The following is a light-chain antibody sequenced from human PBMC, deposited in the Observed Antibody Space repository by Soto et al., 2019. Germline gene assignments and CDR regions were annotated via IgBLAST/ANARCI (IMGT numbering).Light chain of an antibody. J-gene: IGLJ3*02. CDR1: SGHSNYA. CDR3: QSWDTASQGV. CDR2: LNSDGSH. Sequence: QLVLTQSPSASASLGASVTLTCTLSSGHSNYAIAWHQQRPEKGPRYLMNLNSDGSHSKGDGIPDRFSGSSSGAERYLTISSLQSEDEADYYCQSWDTASQGVFGGGTKLTVL. V-gene: IGLV4-69*01.